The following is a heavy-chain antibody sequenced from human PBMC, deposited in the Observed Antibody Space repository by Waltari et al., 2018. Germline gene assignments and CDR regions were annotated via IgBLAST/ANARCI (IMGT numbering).Heavy chain of an antibody. CDR3: VRDAFGNTIGGVFDY. D-gene: IGHD3-3*01. Sequence: EVQLVESGGGLVQPGKSLRLSCVASGFMFEDSAMHWVGQVPGKGVEWLSGISWNSNNIVYADSVKGRFTISRDNAENSLYLLMNNLRAEDTALYYCVRDAFGNTIGGVFDYWGQGTLLTVSS. J-gene: IGHJ4*02. CDR1: GFMFEDSA. CDR2: ISWNSNNI. V-gene: IGHV3-9*01.